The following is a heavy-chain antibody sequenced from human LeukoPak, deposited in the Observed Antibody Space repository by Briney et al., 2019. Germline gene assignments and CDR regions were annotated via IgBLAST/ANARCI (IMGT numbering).Heavy chain of an antibody. CDR3: ARGPGDGYNQTYYFDY. V-gene: IGHV4-34*01. D-gene: IGHD5-24*01. CDR2: INHSGST. Sequence: PSETLSLTCAVYGGSFSGYYWSWIRQPPGKGLEWIGEINHSGSTNYNPSLKSRVTISVDTSKNQFSLKLSSVTAADTAVYYCARGPGDGYNQTYYFDYWGQGTLVTVSS. CDR1: GGSFSGYY. J-gene: IGHJ4*02.